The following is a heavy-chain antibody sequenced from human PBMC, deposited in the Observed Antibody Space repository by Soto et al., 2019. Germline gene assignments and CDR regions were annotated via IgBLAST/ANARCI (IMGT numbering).Heavy chain of an antibody. CDR2: INPNSGGT. CDR1: GYTFTGYY. J-gene: IGHJ4*02. Sequence: GASVKVSCKASGYTFTGYYIHWVRQAPGQGLEWMGWINPNSGGTKYPQKFQGRVTMTRDTSIRTVYMSLTGLKSDDTAVYYCAIDLAKGGGYAGLDYWGQGTMVTVSS. V-gene: IGHV1-2*02. D-gene: IGHD5-12*01. CDR3: AIDLAKGGGYAGLDY.